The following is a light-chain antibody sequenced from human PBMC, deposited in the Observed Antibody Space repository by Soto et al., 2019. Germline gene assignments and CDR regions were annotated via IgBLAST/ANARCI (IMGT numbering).Light chain of an antibody. V-gene: IGKV1-9*01. CDR1: QGISSF. J-gene: IGKJ3*01. Sequence: DLQLTQSPSFLSASVGDRVTITCRASQGISSFLAWYQQKPGRAPKLLIHTASTLQSGVPSRFSGSGSGTEFTLTISSLQPEDFATYYCQQLSSYPLTFGLGTKVDI. CDR2: TAS. CDR3: QQLSSYPLT.